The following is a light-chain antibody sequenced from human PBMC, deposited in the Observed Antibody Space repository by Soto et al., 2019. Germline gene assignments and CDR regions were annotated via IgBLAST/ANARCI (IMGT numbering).Light chain of an antibody. CDR1: QSISSY. CDR2: AAS. J-gene: IGKJ1*01. Sequence: DIQMTQSPSSLSASVGDRFTITCRASQSISSYLNWYQQKPGKAPKLLIYAASSLQSGVPSRFSGSGSGTEFTLTISNLQPDDFATYFCQQYNNYPRTFGQGTKVDIK. V-gene: IGKV1-39*01. CDR3: QQYNNYPRT.